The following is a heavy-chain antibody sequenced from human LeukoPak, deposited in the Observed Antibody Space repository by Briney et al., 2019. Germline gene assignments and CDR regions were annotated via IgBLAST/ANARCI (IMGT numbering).Heavy chain of an antibody. J-gene: IGHJ5*02. V-gene: IGHV1-2*02. D-gene: IGHD2-2*01. CDR2: INPNSGGT. Sequence: ASVKVSCKASGYTFTGYYMHWVRQAPGQGLEWMGWINPNSGGTNYAQKFQGRVTTTRDTSISTAYMELSRLRSDDTAVYYCARVVPASPVADPWGQGTLVTVSS. CDR1: GYTFTGYY. CDR3: ARVVPASPVADP.